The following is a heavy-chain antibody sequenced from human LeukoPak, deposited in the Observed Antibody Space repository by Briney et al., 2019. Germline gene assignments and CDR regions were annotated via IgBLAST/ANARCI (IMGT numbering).Heavy chain of an antibody. D-gene: IGHD5-12*01. Sequence: GASVKVSCKASGHTFTGYYMHWVRQAPGQGLVWMGWINPNSGGTNYAQKFQGRVTMTRDTSISTAYMEVSRLTSDDTAVFYCAREGSGYPYWGQGTLVTVSS. CDR3: AREGSGYPY. CDR1: GHTFTGYY. CDR2: INPNSGGT. V-gene: IGHV1-2*02. J-gene: IGHJ4*02.